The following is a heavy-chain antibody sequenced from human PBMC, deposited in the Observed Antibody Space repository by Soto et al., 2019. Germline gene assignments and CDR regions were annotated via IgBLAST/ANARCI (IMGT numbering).Heavy chain of an antibody. D-gene: IGHD3-22*01. Sequence: SETLSLTCTVSGGSISSGDYYWSWIRQPPGKGLEWIGYIYYSGSTYYNPSLKSRVTISVDTSKNQFSLKLSSVTAADTAVYYCARDVRYYDSSGYYLSYYYYGMDVWGQGTTVTVSS. V-gene: IGHV4-30-4*01. J-gene: IGHJ6*02. CDR3: ARDVRYYDSSGYYLSYYYYGMDV. CDR2: IYYSGST. CDR1: GGSISSGDYY.